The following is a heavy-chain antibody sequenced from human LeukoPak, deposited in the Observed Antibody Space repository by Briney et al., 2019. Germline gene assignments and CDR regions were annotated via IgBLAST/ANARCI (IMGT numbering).Heavy chain of an antibody. D-gene: IGHD1-14*01. CDR2: ISSSSTTI. CDR1: GFTFSSYS. V-gene: IGHV3-48*01. J-gene: IGHJ6*03. CDR3: ARDFPAPPTGNYYMDV. Sequence: GGSLRLSCAASGFTFSSYSMMWVRQAPGKGLEWVSYISSSSTTIHYADSVKGRFTISRDNAKNSVYLQMNSLRAEDTAVYYCARDFPAPPTGNYYMDVWGKGTTVTISS.